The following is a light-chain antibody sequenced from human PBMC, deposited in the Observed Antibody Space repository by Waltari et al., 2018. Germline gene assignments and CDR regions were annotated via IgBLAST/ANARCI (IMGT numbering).Light chain of an antibody. CDR1: QSLVYTDGHTY. Sequence: DVVLAQSPLSLPVTLGQPASISCRSSQSLVYTDGHTYLNWFQQRPGQSPRRLISYVSNRDSGVPDRFSGSGSGTDFTREISRVEAEDVGVYYCMQSRLWPWTLGQGTTVEIK. V-gene: IGKV2-30*01. CDR3: MQSRLWPWT. J-gene: IGKJ1*01. CDR2: YVS.